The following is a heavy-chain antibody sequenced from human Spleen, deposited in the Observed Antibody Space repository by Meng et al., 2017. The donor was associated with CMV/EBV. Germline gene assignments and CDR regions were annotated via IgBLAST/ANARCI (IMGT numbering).Heavy chain of an antibody. V-gene: IGHV3-23*01. Sequence: GSLRLSCAASGFTFSTYAMSWVRQAPGKGLEWVSGISGSGGITSTADSVKGRFTISRDNSKNTLYLQMNSLRAEDTAVYYCAKDRLDCTNGVCSRWFDPWGQGTLVTVSS. CDR1: GFTFSTYA. CDR2: ISGSGGIT. CDR3: AKDRLDCTNGVCSRWFDP. D-gene: IGHD2-8*01. J-gene: IGHJ5*02.